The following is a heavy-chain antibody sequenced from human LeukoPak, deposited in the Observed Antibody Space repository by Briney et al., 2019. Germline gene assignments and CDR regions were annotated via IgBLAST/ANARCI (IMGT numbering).Heavy chain of an antibody. J-gene: IGHJ6*03. CDR3: VSGVYMDV. Sequence: GGSLRLSCAASGFTFSSYWMHWVRQAPEKGLVGVSRINTDGSSTNYADSVKGRFTISRDNAKNTLYLQMNSLRAEDTAVYYCVSGVYMDVWGKGTTVTVSS. CDR1: GFTFSSYW. D-gene: IGHD2-8*01. V-gene: IGHV3-74*01. CDR2: INTDGSST.